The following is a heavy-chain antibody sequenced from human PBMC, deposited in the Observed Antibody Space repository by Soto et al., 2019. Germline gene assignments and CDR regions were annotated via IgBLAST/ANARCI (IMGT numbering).Heavy chain of an antibody. CDR3: ARGMRSRGYSGYDDHYYGMDV. V-gene: IGHV3-23*01. CDR1: GFTFSSYA. CDR2: ISGSGGST. D-gene: IGHD5-12*01. Sequence: PGGSLRLSCAASGFTFSSYAMSWVRQAPGKGLEWVSAISGSGGSTYYPGSVKGRFTISRENAKNSLYLQMNSLRAGDTAVYYCARGMRSRGYSGYDDHYYGMDVWGQGTTVTVSS. J-gene: IGHJ6*02.